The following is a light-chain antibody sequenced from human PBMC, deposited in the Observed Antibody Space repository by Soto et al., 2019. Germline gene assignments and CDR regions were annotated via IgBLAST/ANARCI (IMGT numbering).Light chain of an antibody. CDR2: RAS. CDR1: QSLVYSDGNAY. V-gene: IGKV2-30*01. CDR3: LQGTHWPPT. Sequence: DVVMTQSPLSLPVTLGQPASISCRSSQSLVYSDGNAYLSWFQQRPGQSPRRLIYRASNRDSGVPDRFSVSGSGTDFTLQINRVEAEDVGIYFCLQGTHWPPTFGRGTRVEIK. J-gene: IGKJ1*01.